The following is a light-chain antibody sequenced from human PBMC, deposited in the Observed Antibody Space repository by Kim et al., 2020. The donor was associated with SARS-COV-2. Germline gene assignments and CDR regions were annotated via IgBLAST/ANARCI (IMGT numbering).Light chain of an antibody. V-gene: IGLV3-21*04. Sequence: APGKTARITCGGNNIGSKSVPWYQQKPGQAPVLVIYYGSDRPSGIPERFSGSNSGNTATLTISRVEAGDEADYYCQVWDSSSDHRVFGGGTQLTVL. CDR2: YGS. CDR3: QVWDSSSDHRV. J-gene: IGLJ3*02. CDR1: NIGSKS.